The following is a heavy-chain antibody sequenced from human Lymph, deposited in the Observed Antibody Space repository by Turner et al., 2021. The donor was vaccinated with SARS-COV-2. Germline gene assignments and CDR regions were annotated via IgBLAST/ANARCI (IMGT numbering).Heavy chain of an antibody. J-gene: IGHJ6*02. CDR2: IYSGGTT. CDR1: GIIVSRNY. D-gene: IGHD6-13*01. Sequence: EVQLVETGGGLIQPGWSLRLSCAASGIIVSRNYMNWVRQAPGKGLEWVSVIYSGGTTYYADSGKGRFTISRDNSKNTLYLQMNSLRVEDTAVYYCARDLGTYGMDVWGQGTTVTVSS. V-gene: IGHV3-53*02. CDR3: ARDLGTYGMDV.